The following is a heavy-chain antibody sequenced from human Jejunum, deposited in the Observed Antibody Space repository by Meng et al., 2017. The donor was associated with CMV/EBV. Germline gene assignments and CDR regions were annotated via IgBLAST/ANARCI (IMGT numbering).Heavy chain of an antibody. CDR3: ARAVRGDSTFDF. Sequence: QVQLQESGPGLVRPSETLSLNCTVSGASLSSGTYYWSWIRQPPGKGLEWIATVYYTGRTTYSPSLKSRLTISVDTSENQFSLKLTSVTAADTAVYHCARAVRGDSTFDFWGQGTLVTVSS. CDR2: VYYTGRT. D-gene: IGHD2-21*01. V-gene: IGHV4-61*01. J-gene: IGHJ4*02. CDR1: GASLSSGTYY.